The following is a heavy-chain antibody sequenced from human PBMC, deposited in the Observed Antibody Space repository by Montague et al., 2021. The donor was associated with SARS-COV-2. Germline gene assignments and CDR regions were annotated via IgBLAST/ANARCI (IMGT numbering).Heavy chain of an antibody. Sequence: TLSLTCTVAGGSISSYYWSWIRQPPGKGLEWIGYIYYSGSTYYNPSLKSRVTISVDTSKNQFSLKLSSVTAADTAVYYCARVQGITMIVVVIGAFDIWGQGTMVTVSS. CDR2: IYYSGST. D-gene: IGHD3-22*01. CDR3: ARVQGITMIVVVIGAFDI. J-gene: IGHJ3*02. CDR1: GGSISSYY. V-gene: IGHV4-59*06.